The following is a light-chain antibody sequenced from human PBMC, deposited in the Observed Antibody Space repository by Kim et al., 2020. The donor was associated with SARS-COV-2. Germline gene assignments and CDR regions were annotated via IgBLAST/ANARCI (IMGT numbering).Light chain of an antibody. J-gene: IGKJ1*01. CDR3: QQTFSTSWT. CDR1: QHISNS. CDR2: EAS. Sequence: ASVRDRVTCTGRKSQHISNSLNWYQQKQGKAPTLLIYEASTLQSGVPSRFSGSGTGTDFTLTITSLQPEDSASYYCQQTFSTSWTFGQGTKVDIK. V-gene: IGKV1-39*01.